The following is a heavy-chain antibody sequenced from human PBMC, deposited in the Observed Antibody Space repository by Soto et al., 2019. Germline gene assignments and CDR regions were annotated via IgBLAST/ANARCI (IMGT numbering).Heavy chain of an antibody. CDR3: GRGLAAGDY. D-gene: IGHD6-19*01. V-gene: IGHV1-46*03. CDR1: GYTFSNFY. Sequence: QVQLVQSGAEVVKPGASVRLSCKASGYTFSNFYIHWVRQAPGQGLEWMAIINPNGGSTNYAQKFQGRVTTTRDTSATTVYMELSSLRSEETAVYYCGRGLAAGDYWGQGALVTVSS. J-gene: IGHJ4*02. CDR2: INPNGGST.